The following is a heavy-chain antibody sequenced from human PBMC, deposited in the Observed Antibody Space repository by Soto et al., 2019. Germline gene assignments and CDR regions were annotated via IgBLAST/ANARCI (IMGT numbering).Heavy chain of an antibody. D-gene: IGHD6-19*01. CDR1: VGTFSSYA. Sequence: QVQLVQSGAEVKKPGSSVKVSCKASVGTFSSYAISWVRQAPGQGLEWMGGIIPIFGTANYAQKFQGRVTITADKYKSTAYMELSSLRSEDTGVYYCARGVRAVAGTWGVQYWGQGTLVTVSS. V-gene: IGHV1-69*06. CDR3: ARGVRAVAGTWGVQY. CDR2: IIPIFGTA. J-gene: IGHJ4*02.